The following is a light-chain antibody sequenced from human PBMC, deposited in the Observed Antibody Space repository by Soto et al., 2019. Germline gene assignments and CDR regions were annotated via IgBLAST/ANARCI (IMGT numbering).Light chain of an antibody. CDR2: KNN. CDR1: SANIGSNY. Sequence: QSALTQPPSASVTPGQRVTSSCSGSSANIGSNYVYWYQQLPGTAPKPLMYKNNQRPSGVPDRFSGSKSGTSASLAISGLRSEDEADYYCATWDDSLRGVVFGGGTKLTVL. J-gene: IGLJ2*01. V-gene: IGLV1-47*01. CDR3: ATWDDSLRGVV.